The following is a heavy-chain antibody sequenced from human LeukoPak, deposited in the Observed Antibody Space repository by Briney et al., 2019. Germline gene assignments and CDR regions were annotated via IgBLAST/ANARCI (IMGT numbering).Heavy chain of an antibody. CDR3: ARDVALWFGESGGFDY. J-gene: IGHJ4*02. CDR1: GGSISSYY. CDR2: IYYSGST. V-gene: IGHV4-59*12. D-gene: IGHD3-10*01. Sequence: PSETLSLTCTVSGGSISSYYWSWIRQPPGKGLEWIGYIYYSGSTNYNPSLKSRVTMSVDTSKNQFSLKLSSVTAADTAVYYCARDVALWFGESGGFDYWGQGTLVTVSP.